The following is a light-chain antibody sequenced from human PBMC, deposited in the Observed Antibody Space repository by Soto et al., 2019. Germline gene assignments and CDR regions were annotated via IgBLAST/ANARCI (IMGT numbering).Light chain of an antibody. J-gene: IGKJ1*01. V-gene: IGKV3-20*01. CDR3: QQYGSSLWT. CDR2: GAS. Sequence: EIVLTQSPDTLSLSPGERATLSCRASQSVSSSYLAWYQQKPGQAPRLLIYGASSRATGFPDRFGGSRSGTDFTLTISRLEPEDFAMYYCQQYGSSLWTFGQGTKVDI. CDR1: QSVSSSY.